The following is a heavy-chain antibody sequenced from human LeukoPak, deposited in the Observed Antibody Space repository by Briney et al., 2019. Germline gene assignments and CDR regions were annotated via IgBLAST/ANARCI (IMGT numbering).Heavy chain of an antibody. J-gene: IGHJ3*02. CDR2: IYYSGST. CDR1: GGSISSNY. Sequence: SATLSLTCTVSGGSISSNYWSWIRQPPGKGLEWIGYIYYSGSTNYNPSLKSRVTISVDTSKNQFSLKLSSVTAADTAVYYCARSGDDAFDIWGQGTMVTVSS. V-gene: IGHV4-59*08. CDR3: ARSGDDAFDI. D-gene: IGHD3-10*01.